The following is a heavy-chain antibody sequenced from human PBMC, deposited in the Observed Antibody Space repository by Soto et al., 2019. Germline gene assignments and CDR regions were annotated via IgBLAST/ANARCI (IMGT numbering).Heavy chain of an antibody. CDR1: GFTFSSSW. CDR3: AGIQNNWFDP. CDR2: IKHDGSEV. Sequence: EVQLVESGGGLVQHGGSLRLTCTASGFTFSSSWMAWVRQAPGKGLEWVGNIKHDGSEVYYLDSVRGRFTISRDSAWKSLYLQVNSLRAEDTAVYYCAGIQNNWFDPWGQGTLVAVSS. J-gene: IGHJ5*02. V-gene: IGHV3-7*01.